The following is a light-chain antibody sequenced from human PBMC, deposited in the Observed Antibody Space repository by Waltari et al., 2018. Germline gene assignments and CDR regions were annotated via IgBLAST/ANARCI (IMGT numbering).Light chain of an antibody. V-gene: IGKV3-20*01. CDR2: GAS. Sequence: SCRARQSVSRALAWYQQRPGQAPRLLIYGASSRATGIPDRFSGSGSGTDFSLTISRLEPEDFAVYYCQNYVRLPATFGQGTKVDIK. CDR3: QNYVRLPAT. J-gene: IGKJ1*01. CDR1: QSVSRA.